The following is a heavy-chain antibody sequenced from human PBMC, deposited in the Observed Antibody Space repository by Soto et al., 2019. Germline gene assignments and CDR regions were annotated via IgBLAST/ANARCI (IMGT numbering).Heavy chain of an antibody. Sequence: EVQLVESGGGLVQPGGSLRLSCAASGFTFSSYSMNWVRQAPGKGLEWVSYISSSSSTIYYADSVKGRFTISRDNAKNSLYLQMNSLRDEDTAVYYCARDHYYDSSDYYSFWHWYFDLWGRGTLVTVSS. CDR2: ISSSSSTI. J-gene: IGHJ2*01. V-gene: IGHV3-48*02. CDR3: ARDHYYDSSDYYSFWHWYFDL. D-gene: IGHD3-22*01. CDR1: GFTFSSYS.